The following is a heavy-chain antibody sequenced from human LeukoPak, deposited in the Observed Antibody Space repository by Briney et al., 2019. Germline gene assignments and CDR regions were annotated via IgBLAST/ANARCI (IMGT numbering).Heavy chain of an antibody. CDR2: INHSGST. V-gene: IGHV4-34*01. CDR1: GGSFSGYY. D-gene: IGHD3-22*01. CDR3: ARKTYYYDSSGYYPYYYYYMDV. Sequence: SETLSLTCAVYGGSFSGYYWSWIRQPPGKGLEWIGEINHSGSTNYNPSLKNRVTISVDTSKNQFSLKLSSVTAADTAVYYCARKTYYYDSSGYYPYYYYYMDVWGKGTTVTVSS. J-gene: IGHJ6*03.